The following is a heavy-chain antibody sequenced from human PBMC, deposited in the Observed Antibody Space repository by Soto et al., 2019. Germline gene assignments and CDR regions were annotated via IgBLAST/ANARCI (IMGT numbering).Heavy chain of an antibody. J-gene: IGHJ4*02. Sequence: SETLSLTCTVSGGSISSYYWSWIRQPPGKGLEWIGYIYYSGSTNYNPSLKSRVTISVDTSKNQFSLKLSSVTAADTAVYYCASSEWELPPFGYWGQGTLVTVSS. CDR1: GGSISSYY. CDR3: ASSEWELPPFGY. CDR2: IYYSGST. D-gene: IGHD1-26*01. V-gene: IGHV4-59*08.